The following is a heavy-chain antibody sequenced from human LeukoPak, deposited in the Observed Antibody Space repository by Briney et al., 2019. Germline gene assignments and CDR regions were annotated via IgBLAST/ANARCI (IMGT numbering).Heavy chain of an antibody. V-gene: IGHV4-34*01. CDR2: INHSGST. CDR1: GGSFSGYY. Sequence: SETLSLTCAVYGGSFSGYYWSWIRQPPGKGLGWIGEINHSGSTNYNPSLKSRVTISVDTSKNQFSLKLSSVTAADTAVYYCARGDPLGKQNDYWGQGTLVTVSS. CDR3: ARGDPLGKQNDY. J-gene: IGHJ4*02.